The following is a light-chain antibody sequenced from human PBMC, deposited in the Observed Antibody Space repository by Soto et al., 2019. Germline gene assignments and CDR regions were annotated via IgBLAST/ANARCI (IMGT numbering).Light chain of an antibody. J-gene: IGLJ3*02. V-gene: IGLV2-8*01. CDR2: EAS. CDR3: SSYGGSNNFVV. CDR1: SSDIGGYNY. Sequence: QSALTQPPSASGSPGQSVTISCTGTSSDIGGYNYVSWYQQHPGKAPKLMIYEASKRPSGVPDRFSGSKSGNTASLTVSGLQADDEADYYCSSYGGSNNFVVFGGGTKLTVL.